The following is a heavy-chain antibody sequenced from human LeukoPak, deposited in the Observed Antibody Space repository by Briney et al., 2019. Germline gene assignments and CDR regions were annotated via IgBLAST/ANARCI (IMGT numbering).Heavy chain of an antibody. V-gene: IGHV1-69*04. Sequence: GSSVKVSCKASGGTFSSYAISWVRQALGQGLEWMGRIIPILGIANYAQKFQGRVTITADKSTSTAYMELSSLRSEDTAVYYCAREPYSSPNWFDPWGQGTLVTVSS. D-gene: IGHD6-13*01. CDR1: GGTFSSYA. CDR3: AREPYSSPNWFDP. J-gene: IGHJ5*02. CDR2: IIPILGIA.